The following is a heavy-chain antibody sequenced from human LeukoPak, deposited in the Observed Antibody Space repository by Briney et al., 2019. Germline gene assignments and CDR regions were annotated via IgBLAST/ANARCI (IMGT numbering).Heavy chain of an antibody. J-gene: IGHJ4*02. D-gene: IGHD4-17*01. CDR1: GFTFSSYG. V-gene: IGHV3-30*18. CDR2: ISYDGSNK. Sequence: PGGSLRLSCAASGFTFSSYGMHWVRQAPGKGLEWVAVISYDGSNKYYADSVKGQFTISRDNSKNTLYLQMNSLRAEDTAVYYCAKDPPYYGDYYFDYWGQGTLVTVSS. CDR3: AKDPPYYGDYYFDY.